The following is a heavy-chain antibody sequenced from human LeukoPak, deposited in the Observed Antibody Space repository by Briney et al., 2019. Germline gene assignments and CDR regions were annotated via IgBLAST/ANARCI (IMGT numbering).Heavy chain of an antibody. Sequence: ASVKVSCKASGYTFTNYGISWVRQAPGQGLEWMGWINPNSGGTNYAQKFQGRVTMTRDTSISTAYMELRRLGSDDTAVYYCARGFAEEGTTTGAFDIWATGQWSPSLQ. J-gene: IGHJ3*02. D-gene: IGHD1-7*01. CDR3: ARGFAEEGTTTGAFDI. CDR2: INPNSGGT. V-gene: IGHV1-2*02. CDR1: GYTFTNYG.